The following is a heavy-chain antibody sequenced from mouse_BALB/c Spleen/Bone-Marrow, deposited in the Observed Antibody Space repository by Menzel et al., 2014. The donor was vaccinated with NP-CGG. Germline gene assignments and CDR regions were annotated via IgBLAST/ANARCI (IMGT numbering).Heavy chain of an antibody. J-gene: IGHJ4*01. Sequence: VQLQQSGAELVKPGASVKLSCTASGFNIKDTYMHWVKQRPEQGLEWIGRIDPANGNTKYDPKFQGKATITADTSSNTADLQLSSLTSEDTAVYYCARYYYGSSYAMDYWGQGTSVTVSS. CDR2: IDPANGNT. D-gene: IGHD1-1*01. CDR3: ARYYYGSSYAMDY. CDR1: GFNIKDTY. V-gene: IGHV14-3*02.